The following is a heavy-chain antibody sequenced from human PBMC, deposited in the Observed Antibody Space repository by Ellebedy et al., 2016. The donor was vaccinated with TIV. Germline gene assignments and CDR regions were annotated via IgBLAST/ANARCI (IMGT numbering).Heavy chain of an antibody. V-gene: IGHV4-39*01. D-gene: IGHD5-12*01. Sequence: GSLRLXXTVSGGSISSSSYYWGWIRQPPGKGLEWIGSIYYSGSTYYNPSLKSRVTISVYTSKNQFSLKLSSVTAADTAVYYCARRALSGYSPDYWGQGTLVTVSS. CDR1: GGSISSSSYY. CDR2: IYYSGST. J-gene: IGHJ4*02. CDR3: ARRALSGYSPDY.